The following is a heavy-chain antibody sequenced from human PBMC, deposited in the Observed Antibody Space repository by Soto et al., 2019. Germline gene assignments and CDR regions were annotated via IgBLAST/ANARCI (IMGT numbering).Heavy chain of an antibody. V-gene: IGHV4-4*07. CDR1: GGSISGSS. Sequence: VQLRESGPGLVKPSETLSLSCTVSGGSISGSSWSWVRQPAGKGLEWIGRIYSSGSSNYNPSLNSRLTMSLDTSKNQCSLKLRSVTAADTAIYDCARLFTVTTDYYFGMDVWGQGTTVTVSS. CDR2: IYSSGSS. CDR3: ARLFTVTTDYYFGMDV. D-gene: IGHD4-17*01. J-gene: IGHJ6*02.